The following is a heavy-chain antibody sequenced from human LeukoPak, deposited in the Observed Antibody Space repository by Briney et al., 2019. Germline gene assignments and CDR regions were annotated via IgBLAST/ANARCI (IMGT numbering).Heavy chain of an antibody. J-gene: IGHJ3*02. CDR2: INPNSGGT. CDR3: ARDKATVTAADAFDI. Sequence: ASVKVSCKASGYIFTGYYMHWVRQAPGQGLEWMGWINPNSGGTNYAQKFQGRVTMTRDTSISTAYMELSRLRSDDTAVYYCARDKATVTAADAFDIWGQGTMVTVSS. CDR1: GYIFTGYY. D-gene: IGHD4-17*01. V-gene: IGHV1-2*02.